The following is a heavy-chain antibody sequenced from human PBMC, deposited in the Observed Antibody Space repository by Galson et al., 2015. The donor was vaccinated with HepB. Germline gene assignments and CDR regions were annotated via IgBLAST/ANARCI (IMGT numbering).Heavy chain of an antibody. D-gene: IGHD6-19*01. Sequence: SLRLSCAASGFTFSSYGMHWVRQAPGKGLEWVSVIYSGGSTYYADSVKGRFTISRDNSKNTLYLQMNSLRAEDTAVYYCASTIAVAGKPFDYWGQGTLVTVSS. CDR3: ASTIAVAGKPFDY. J-gene: IGHJ4*02. CDR1: GFTFSSYG. V-gene: IGHV3-66*02. CDR2: IYSGGST.